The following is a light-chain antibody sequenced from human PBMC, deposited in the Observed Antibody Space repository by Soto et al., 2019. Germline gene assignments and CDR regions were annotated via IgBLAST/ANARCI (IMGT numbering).Light chain of an antibody. CDR1: SSNIGNNY. J-gene: IGLJ1*01. Sequence: QSVLTQPPSVSAAPGQKVTISCSGSSSNIGNNYVSWYQQLAGTAPKLLIYDNNKRPSGIPDRFSGSKSGTSATLGITGLQTGDEADYYCGTWDSSLFVFGTGTKLTVL. CDR2: DNN. V-gene: IGLV1-51*01. CDR3: GTWDSSLFV.